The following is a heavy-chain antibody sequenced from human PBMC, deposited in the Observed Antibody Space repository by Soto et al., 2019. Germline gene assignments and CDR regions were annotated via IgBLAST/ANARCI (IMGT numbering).Heavy chain of an antibody. J-gene: IGHJ6*03. Sequence: QVQLVQSGAEVKKPGASVKVSCKASGYTFTSYDINWVRQATGQGLEWMGWMNPNSGNTGYAQKFQGRVTMNRKTSISTAYMELSSLISEDPAVYYCARGVVVPAADYYYYYMDVWGKGTTVTVSS. CDR1: GYTFTSYD. V-gene: IGHV1-8*01. D-gene: IGHD2-2*01. CDR3: ARGVVVPAADYYYYYMDV. CDR2: MNPNSGNT.